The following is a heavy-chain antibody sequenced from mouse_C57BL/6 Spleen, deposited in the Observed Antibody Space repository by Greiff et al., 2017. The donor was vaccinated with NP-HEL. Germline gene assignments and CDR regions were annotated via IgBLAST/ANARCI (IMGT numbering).Heavy chain of an antibody. Sequence: VQLQQPGAELVMPGASVKLSCKASGYTFTSYWMHWVKQRPGQGLEWIGEIDPSDSYTNYNQKFKGKSTLTVDKSSSTAYMQLSSLTSEDSAVYYCARRGLRGNFDVWGTGTTVTVSS. CDR3: ARRGLRGNFDV. V-gene: IGHV1-69*01. CDR2: IDPSDSYT. J-gene: IGHJ1*03. CDR1: GYTFTSYW. D-gene: IGHD2-4*01.